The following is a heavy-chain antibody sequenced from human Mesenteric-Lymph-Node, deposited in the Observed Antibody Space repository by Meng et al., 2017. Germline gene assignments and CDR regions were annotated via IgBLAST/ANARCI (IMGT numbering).Heavy chain of an antibody. CDR1: GFTFSTYE. J-gene: IGHJ4*02. CDR2: ISSSSSYI. D-gene: IGHD4-17*01. CDR3: AFDYEYYFDY. Sequence: GESLKISCAASGFTFSTYEFNWVRQAPGKGLEWVSSISSSSSYIYYADSVKGRFTISRDNAKNSLYLQMNSLRAEDTAVYYCAFDYEYYFDYWGQGTLVTVSS. V-gene: IGHV3-21*01.